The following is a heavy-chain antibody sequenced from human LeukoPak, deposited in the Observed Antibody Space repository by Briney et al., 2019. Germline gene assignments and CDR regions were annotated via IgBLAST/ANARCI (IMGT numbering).Heavy chain of an antibody. CDR2: IYHSGDT. V-gene: IGHV4-38-2*02. CDR3: ARGLSHRDASDYLYNWFDP. Sequence: PSETLSLTCTVSGHSISNGNYWGWIRQPPGKGLEWIGSIYHSGDTHYNPSLKSRVTIFVDTFNNQISLRLTSLTAADTAVYYCARGLSHRDASDYLYNWFDPWGQETLVTVSS. D-gene: IGHD3-22*01. CDR1: GHSISNGNY. J-gene: IGHJ5*02.